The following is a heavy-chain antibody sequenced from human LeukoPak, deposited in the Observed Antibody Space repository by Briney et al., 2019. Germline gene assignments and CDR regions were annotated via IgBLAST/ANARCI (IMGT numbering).Heavy chain of an antibody. Sequence: GGSLRLSCTTSGFIFSDYYMSWIRQAPGKGLEWVSYISSSSAYIFYSDSVKGRFTISRDNAQSSLYLQMNSLRAGDTAVYYCARQAVARPFDLWGQGTMVAVSS. CDR2: ISSSSAYI. CDR1: GFIFSDYY. J-gene: IGHJ3*01. CDR3: ARQAVARPFDL. V-gene: IGHV3-11*06.